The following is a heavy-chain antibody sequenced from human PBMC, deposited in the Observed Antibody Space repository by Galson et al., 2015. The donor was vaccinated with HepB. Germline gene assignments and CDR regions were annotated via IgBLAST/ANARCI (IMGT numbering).Heavy chain of an antibody. J-gene: IGHJ3*02. CDR2: TNPKNGGT. CDR1: GYTFTDYY. CDR3: AKSDGGNDAFDI. Sequence: SVKVSCKASGYTFTDYYMHWVRQAPGQGLEWMGWTNPKNGGTNYAQKFQGRVTMTRDMSINTAYMELSRLRSDDTAVYYCAKSDGGNDAFDIWGHGTMVTVSS. D-gene: IGHD4-23*01. V-gene: IGHV1-2*02.